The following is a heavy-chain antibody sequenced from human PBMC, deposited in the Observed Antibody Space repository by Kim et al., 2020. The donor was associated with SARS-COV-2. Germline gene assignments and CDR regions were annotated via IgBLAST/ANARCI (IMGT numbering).Heavy chain of an antibody. CDR3: ARSGNYYGY. D-gene: IGHD3-10*01. CDR2: GSYP. J-gene: IGHJ4*02. V-gene: IGHV3-7*01. Sequence: GSYPDNVDSVKGRFTISRDDVKNSLYLQMNDLRVEDTAVYFCARSGNYYGYWGQGTLVTVSS.